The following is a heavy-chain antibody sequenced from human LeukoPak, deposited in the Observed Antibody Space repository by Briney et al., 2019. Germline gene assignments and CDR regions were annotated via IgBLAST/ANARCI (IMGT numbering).Heavy chain of an antibody. V-gene: IGHV4-4*02. CDR3: ASRHDSGPY. CDR1: GGSISSPNW. D-gene: IGHD4-17*01. J-gene: IGHJ4*02. Sequence: SATLSLTCAVSGGSISSPNWWTWVRQPPGKGLEWIGEVYHTGSTNYNPSLKSRVTISVDKSNNQFSLKLASVTAADTAVYYCASRHDSGPYWGQGTLVTVSS. CDR2: VYHTGST.